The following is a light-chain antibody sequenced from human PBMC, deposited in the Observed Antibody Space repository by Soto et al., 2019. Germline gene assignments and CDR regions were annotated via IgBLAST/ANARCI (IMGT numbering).Light chain of an antibody. Sequence: EIVLTQSPATLSLSPGERATLSCRASQSVSRYLAWYQQKPGKAPRLLIYDASNRATGIPARFSGSGSGTDFTLTISSLEPEDFAVYYCQQRSNWPPLTFGQGTLLEIK. CDR2: DAS. CDR3: QQRSNWPPLT. V-gene: IGKV3-11*01. CDR1: QSVSRY. J-gene: IGKJ5*01.